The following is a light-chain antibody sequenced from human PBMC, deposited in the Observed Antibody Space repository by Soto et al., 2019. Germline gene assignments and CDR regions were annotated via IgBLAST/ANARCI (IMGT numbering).Light chain of an antibody. CDR1: QSISNY. Sequence: EIVLTQSPGTLSLSPWERATLSCRASQSISNYLAWYQQRPGQAPRLLIYDAFNRATGIPARFSGSGSGTDFTLTISSLEPEDFAVYYCHQRNSWPLTFGGGTKVDIK. J-gene: IGKJ4*01. CDR2: DAF. V-gene: IGKV3-11*01. CDR3: HQRNSWPLT.